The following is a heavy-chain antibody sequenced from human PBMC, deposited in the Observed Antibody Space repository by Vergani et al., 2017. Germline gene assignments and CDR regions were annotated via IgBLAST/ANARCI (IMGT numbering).Heavy chain of an antibody. V-gene: IGHV3-23*04. CDR2: IGGSGGST. CDR3: ASSKGVVPAAIYYYYGMDV. Sequence: EVQLVESGGGLVQPGGSLRLSCAASGFTFSSYAMSWVRQAPGKGLEWVSAIGGSGGSTYYADSVKGRFTISRDNSKNTLYLQMNSLRAEDTAVYYCASSKGVVPAAIYYYYGMDVWGQXP. D-gene: IGHD2-2*01. J-gene: IGHJ6*02. CDR1: GFTFSSYA.